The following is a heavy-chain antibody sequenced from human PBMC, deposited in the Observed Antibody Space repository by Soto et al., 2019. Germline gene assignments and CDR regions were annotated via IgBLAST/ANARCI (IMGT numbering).Heavy chain of an antibody. Sequence: SETLSLTCTVPGGSISSSSYYWGWIRQPPGKGLEWIGSIYYSGSTYYNPSLKSRVTISVDTSKNQFSLKLSSVTAADTAVYYCARHRAMGGSSWYYYYGMDVWGQGTTVTVSS. CDR2: IYYSGST. CDR3: ARHRAMGGSSWYYYYGMDV. J-gene: IGHJ6*02. CDR1: GGSISSSSYY. D-gene: IGHD6-13*01. V-gene: IGHV4-39*01.